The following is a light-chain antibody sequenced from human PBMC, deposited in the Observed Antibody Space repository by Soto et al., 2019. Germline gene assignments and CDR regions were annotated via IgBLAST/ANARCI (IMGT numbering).Light chain of an antibody. Sequence: EIVLTQSPGTLSLSPGDRATLSCRASQSVISTYLAWYQQKPGQAPRLLIYGASNRATDIPDRFSGRGSGTDFTLTISRLDPDDFAVYYCQQYQTSRTFGQGTKLEIK. J-gene: IGKJ2*01. V-gene: IGKV3-20*01. CDR2: GAS. CDR3: QQYQTSRT. CDR1: QSVISTY.